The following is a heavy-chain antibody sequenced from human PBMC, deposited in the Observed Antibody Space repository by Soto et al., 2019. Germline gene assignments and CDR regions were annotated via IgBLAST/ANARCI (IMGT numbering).Heavy chain of an antibody. J-gene: IGHJ6*02. Sequence: QLQLQESGPGLVKPSETLSLTCTVSGGSISSSSYYWGWIRQPPGKGLEWIGSIYYSGSTYYNPSLKSRVTISVDTSKHQFSPKRSSVTAAYQAVYYCGRLPGGSGRYGMDVWGQGTTVTVSS. CDR1: GGSISSSSYY. V-gene: IGHV4-39*01. CDR2: IYYSGST. D-gene: IGHD3-10*01. CDR3: GRLPGGSGRYGMDV.